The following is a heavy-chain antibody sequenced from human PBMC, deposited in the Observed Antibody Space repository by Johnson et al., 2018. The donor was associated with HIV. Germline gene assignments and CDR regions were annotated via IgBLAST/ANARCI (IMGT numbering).Heavy chain of an antibody. Sequence: QEKLVESGGGVVQPGRSLRLSCAASGFTFSNYAMHWVRQAPGKGLEWVAILPYDGSNKYYADSVKGRFTISRDNSKNTLYLQMSSLRPEDTAVYYCARGGMCFGGYDAFDIWGQGTMVTVSS. CDR3: ARGGMCFGGYDAFDI. CDR2: LPYDGSNK. J-gene: IGHJ3*02. V-gene: IGHV3-30-3*01. D-gene: IGHD3-10*01. CDR1: GFTFSNYA.